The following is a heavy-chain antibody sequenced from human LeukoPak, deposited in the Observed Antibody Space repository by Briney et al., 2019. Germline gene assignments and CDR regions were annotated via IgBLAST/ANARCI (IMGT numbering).Heavy chain of an antibody. CDR1: GYTFTSYD. D-gene: IGHD6-13*01. J-gene: IGHJ4*02. V-gene: IGHV1-8*01. Sequence: ASVKVSCKASGYTFTSYDINWVRQATGQGPEWMGWMNPNSGNTGYAQKFQGRVTMTRNTSISTAYMELSSLRSEDTAVYYCARGNGIAAPSDYWGQGTLVTVSS. CDR2: MNPNSGNT. CDR3: ARGNGIAAPSDY.